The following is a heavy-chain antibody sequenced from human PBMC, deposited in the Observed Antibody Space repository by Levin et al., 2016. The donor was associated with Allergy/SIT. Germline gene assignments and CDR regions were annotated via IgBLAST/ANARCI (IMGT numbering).Heavy chain of an antibody. Sequence: ASVKVSCKASGYTFTTYAIHWVRQAPGQRLEWMGWINAGNGNTKYSQKFQGRVTITRDTSASTAYLELGSEDTAVYYCARDLITQCTTSGCYTPNLGYWGQGTLVTVSS. CDR2: INAGNGNT. J-gene: IGHJ4*02. V-gene: IGHV1-3*01. D-gene: IGHD2-2*02. CDR1: GYTFTTYA. CDR3: ARDLITQCTTSGCYTPNLGY.